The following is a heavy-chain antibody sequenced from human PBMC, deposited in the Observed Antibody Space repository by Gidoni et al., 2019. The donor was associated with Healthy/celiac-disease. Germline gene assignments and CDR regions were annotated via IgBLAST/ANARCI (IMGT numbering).Heavy chain of an antibody. Sequence: QVQLQQWGSGLLQPSEPLSLTCTVYGGSFSGYYWSWIRQPPGKGLEWIGEINHSGSTNYNPSLKRRVTILVDTSKNQFSLKLSYVTAADTAVYYCARVPAAAGRYYYYYMDVWGKGTTVTVSS. V-gene: IGHV4-34*01. D-gene: IGHD6-13*01. CDR3: ARVPAAAGRYYYYYMDV. J-gene: IGHJ6*03. CDR2: INHSGST. CDR1: GGSFSGYY.